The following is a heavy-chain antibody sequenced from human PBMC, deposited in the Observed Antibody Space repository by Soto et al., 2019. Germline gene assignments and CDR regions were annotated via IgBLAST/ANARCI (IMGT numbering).Heavy chain of an antibody. J-gene: IGHJ6*02. V-gene: IGHV4-61*03. CDR2: ISYTGRT. CDR3: AREWGLLPYYVMNV. D-gene: IGHD7-27*01. Sequence: QVQLQESAPGLVKPSETLSLTCIVSGDSVTSGSYYWTWLRQPPGKGLEWIGYISYTGRTKYNPSLQSRVTISVDTSTNDFSLNLSSVTAADTAVYFCAREWGLLPYYVMNVWGHGTAVTVSS. CDR1: GDSVTSGSYY.